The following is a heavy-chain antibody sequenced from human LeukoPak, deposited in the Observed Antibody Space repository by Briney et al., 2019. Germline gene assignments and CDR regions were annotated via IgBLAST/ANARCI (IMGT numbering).Heavy chain of an antibody. CDR3: ARGSGYSYSFTGRERTKSRLDY. CDR1: GFTFSSYG. Sequence: GRSLRLSCAPSGFTFSSYGMHWVRQAPGKGLEWVAVISYDGSNKYYVDSVKGRFTISRDNSKNTVYLQMNSLRAEDTAVYYCARGSGYSYSFTGRERTKSRLDYWGQGTLVTVSS. J-gene: IGHJ4*02. D-gene: IGHD5-18*01. CDR2: ISYDGSNK. V-gene: IGHV3-30*03.